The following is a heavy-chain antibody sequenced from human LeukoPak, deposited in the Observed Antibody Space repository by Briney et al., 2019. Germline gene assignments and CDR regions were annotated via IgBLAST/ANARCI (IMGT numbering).Heavy chain of an antibody. CDR1: GFTVSSNY. V-gene: IGHV3-53*01. D-gene: IGHD1-7*01. Sequence: GGSLRLSCAASGFTVSSNYMSWVRQAPGKGLEWVSVVFSGGSTYYADSVRGRFTISRDNSKNTLYLQMNSLRAEDTAVYYCARGGTGATRDDTFDIWGQGAMVIVSS. J-gene: IGHJ3*02. CDR2: VFSGGST. CDR3: ARGGTGATRDDTFDI.